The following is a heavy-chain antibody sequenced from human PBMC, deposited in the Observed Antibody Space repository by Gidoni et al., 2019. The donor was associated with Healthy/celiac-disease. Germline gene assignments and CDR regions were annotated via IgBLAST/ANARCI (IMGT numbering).Heavy chain of an antibody. CDR1: GFTFSSYG. CDR2: ISYDGSNK. CDR3: AKCRTSGYGEPRYFDY. V-gene: IGHV3-30*18. Sequence: QVQLVESGGGVVQPGRSLRLSCAASGFTFSSYGMHWVRQAPGKGLEWVAVISYDGSNKYYADSVKGRFTISRDNSKNTLYLQMNSLRAEDTAVYYCAKCRTSGYGEPRYFDYWGQGTLVTVSS. D-gene: IGHD5-12*01. J-gene: IGHJ4*02.